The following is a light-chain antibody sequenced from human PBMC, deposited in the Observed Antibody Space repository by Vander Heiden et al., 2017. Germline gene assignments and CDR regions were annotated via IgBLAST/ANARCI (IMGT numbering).Light chain of an antibody. V-gene: IGKV1-8*01. CDR2: AAS. J-gene: IGKJ4*01. CDR3: QQYYGYPLT. CDR1: QAISSY. Sequence: AIRMTQSSSSFSASTGDRVTITCRASQAISSYVAWYQQKPGKAPKPLIYAASTLQSGVPSRFSGSGSGTDFTLTINCLQSEDFATYYCQQYYGYPLTFGGGTKVEI.